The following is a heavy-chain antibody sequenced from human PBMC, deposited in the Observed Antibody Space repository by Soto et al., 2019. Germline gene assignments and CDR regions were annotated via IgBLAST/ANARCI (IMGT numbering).Heavy chain of an antibody. CDR1: GFTFSSYA. CDR2: ISGSGGST. Sequence: PGGSLRLSCAASGFTFSSYAMSWVRQAPGKGLEWVSAISGSGGSTYYADSVKGRFTISRDNSKNTLYLQMNSLRAEDTAVYYCAKRYFGDYLYYYGMDVWGQGTTVTVSS. V-gene: IGHV3-23*01. CDR3: AKRYFGDYLYYYGMDV. D-gene: IGHD4-17*01. J-gene: IGHJ6*02.